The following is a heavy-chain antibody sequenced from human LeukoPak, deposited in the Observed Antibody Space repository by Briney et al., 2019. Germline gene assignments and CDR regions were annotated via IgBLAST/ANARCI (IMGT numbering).Heavy chain of an antibody. Sequence: GGSLRLSCAASGFTFSSYAMHWVRQAPGKGLEWVAVISYDGSNKYYADSVKGRFTISRDNSKNTLYLQMNSLRAEDTAVYYCARDPNSSGWYAFDYWGQGTLVTVSS. D-gene: IGHD6-19*01. V-gene: IGHV3-30-3*01. CDR1: GFTFSSYA. CDR2: ISYDGSNK. J-gene: IGHJ4*02. CDR3: ARDPNSSGWYAFDY.